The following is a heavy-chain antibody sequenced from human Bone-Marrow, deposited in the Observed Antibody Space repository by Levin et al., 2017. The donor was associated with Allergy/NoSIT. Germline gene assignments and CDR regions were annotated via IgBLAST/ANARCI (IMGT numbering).Heavy chain of an antibody. V-gene: IGHV3-23*01. D-gene: IGHD3-10*01. Sequence: PGGSLRLSCTASGFTFESYAMNWVRQVPGKGLEWVSTINSAGGSTQYTDSVRGRFTISRDNFKNILYLQLNNVRVEDTAIYYCAKDRGGGGALDLWGQGTLLTVSS. CDR1: GFTFESYA. CDR3: AKDRGGGGALDL. CDR2: INSAGGST. J-gene: IGHJ3*01.